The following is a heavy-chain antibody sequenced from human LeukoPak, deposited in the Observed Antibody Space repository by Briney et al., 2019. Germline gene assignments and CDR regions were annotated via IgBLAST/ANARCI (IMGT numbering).Heavy chain of an antibody. CDR1: GFSFDNFA. CDR2: IIGSSGST. V-gene: IGHV3-23*01. CDR3: AKGAYDYIEITYFDY. Sequence: GGSLRLSCVASGFSFDNFAMNWVRQAPGKGLEWVSLIIGSSGSTFYADSVKGRFTISRDKSKNTLYLQMNSLRAEDTAVYYCAKGAYDYIEITYFDYWGQGSLVTVSS. D-gene: IGHD5-12*01. J-gene: IGHJ4*02.